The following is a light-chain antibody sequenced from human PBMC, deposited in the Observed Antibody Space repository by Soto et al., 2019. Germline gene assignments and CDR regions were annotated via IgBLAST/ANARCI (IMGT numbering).Light chain of an antibody. V-gene: IGKV3-15*01. CDR1: QSVSSH. CDR2: DAS. CDR3: QQYYKWPPFMYT. J-gene: IGKJ2*01. Sequence: EIVMTQSPATLSVSPGDRGTLSCRASQSVSSHLAWYQQKPGQAPRLLIYDASTRATGIPARFSSSGSGTECTLTISSLQAEDVAVYYCQQYYKWPPFMYTFGQGTKLEIK.